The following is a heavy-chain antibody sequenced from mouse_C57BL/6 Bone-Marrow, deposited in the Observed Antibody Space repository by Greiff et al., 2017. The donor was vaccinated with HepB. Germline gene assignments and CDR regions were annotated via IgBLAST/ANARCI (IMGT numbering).Heavy chain of an antibody. CDR3: ARRIYYYGPMDY. Sequence: QVQLQQSGPELVKPGASVKISCKASGYAFSSSWMNWVKQRPGKGLEWIGRIYPGDGDTNYNGKFKGKATLTADKSSSTAYMQLSSLTSEDSAVYFCARRIYYYGPMDYWGQGTSVTVSS. CDR1: GYAFSSSW. J-gene: IGHJ4*01. CDR2: IYPGDGDT. D-gene: IGHD1-1*01. V-gene: IGHV1-82*01.